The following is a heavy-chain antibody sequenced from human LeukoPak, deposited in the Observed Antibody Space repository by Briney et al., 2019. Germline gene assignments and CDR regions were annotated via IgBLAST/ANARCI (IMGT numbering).Heavy chain of an antibody. CDR2: ISRSSSYI. V-gene: IGHV3-21*01. D-gene: IGHD1-20*01. CDR3: ARALLLDCYFDY. J-gene: IGHJ4*02. CDR1: GFTFSTYN. Sequence: PGGSLRLSCAASGFTFSTYNMNWVRQAPGKGMEWVSSISRSSSYIYYTDSVQGLFTISRDNANNSLYLQMNSLRGEDTAVYYCARALLLDCYFDYWGQGTLVTVSS.